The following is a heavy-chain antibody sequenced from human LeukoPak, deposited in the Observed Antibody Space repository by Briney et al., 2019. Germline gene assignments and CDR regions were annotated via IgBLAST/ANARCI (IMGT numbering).Heavy chain of an antibody. J-gene: IGHJ3*02. CDR3: ARQDCSGGSCYSFSPYVAFDI. D-gene: IGHD2-15*01. CDR2: IYPGDSDT. V-gene: IGHV5-51*01. CDR1: GYSFTSYW. Sequence: GESLKISCKGSGYSFTSYWIGWVRQMPGKGLEWMGIIYPGDSDTRYSPSFQGQVTISADKSISTAYLQWSSLKASDTAMYYCARQDCSGGSCYSFSPYVAFDIWGQGTMVTVSS.